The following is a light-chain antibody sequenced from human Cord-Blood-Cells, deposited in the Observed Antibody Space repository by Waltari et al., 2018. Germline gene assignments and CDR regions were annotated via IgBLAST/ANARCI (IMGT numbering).Light chain of an antibody. CDR2: GKN. CDR1: SLRSYY. CDR3: NSRDSRGNV. Sequence: SSELTQDPAVSVSLGQTVRITCQADSLRSYYASWYQQKPGQATVLAIYGKNNQPSEIPDLLSGSRSGNKAAVTISWAEAEDEADYYCNSRDSRGNVFGTGTKVP. V-gene: IGLV3-19*01. J-gene: IGLJ1*01.